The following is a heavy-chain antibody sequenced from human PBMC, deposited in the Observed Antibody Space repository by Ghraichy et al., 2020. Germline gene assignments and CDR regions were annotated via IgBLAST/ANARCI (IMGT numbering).Heavy chain of an antibody. V-gene: IGHV4-34*01. CDR2: INHSGST. CDR3: ARSCIAASGRCFDY. D-gene: IGHD6-13*01. CDR1: GGSFSGYY. Sequence: ESLNISCAVYGGSFSGYYWSWIRQPPGKGLEWIGEINHSGSTNYNPSLKSRVTISVDTSKNQFSLKLSSVTAADTALYYCARSCIAASGRCFDYWGQGTLVTVSS. J-gene: IGHJ4*02.